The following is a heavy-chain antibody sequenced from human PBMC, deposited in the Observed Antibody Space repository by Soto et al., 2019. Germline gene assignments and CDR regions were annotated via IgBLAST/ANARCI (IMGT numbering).Heavy chain of an antibody. D-gene: IGHD6-19*01. J-gene: IGHJ4*02. CDR2: ISAGGDTT. Sequence: EVQLLESGGSLKQPGGSLRLSCAASGFTFSSYVMSWVRQAPGKGLEWVSSISAGGDTTYYADSVKGRFTITRDNSKNTLDLQMNSLRAADTAVYYCAKDHGYAGGWHTPYSCDSCGQGTLGTVSS. CDR1: GFTFSSYV. V-gene: IGHV3-23*01. CDR3: AKDHGYAGGWHTPYSCDS.